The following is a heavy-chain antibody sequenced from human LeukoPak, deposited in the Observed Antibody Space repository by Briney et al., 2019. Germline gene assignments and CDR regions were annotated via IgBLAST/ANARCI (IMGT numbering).Heavy chain of an antibody. V-gene: IGHV1-2*02. D-gene: IGHD5-24*01. CDR2: INPNSGGT. J-gene: IGHJ1*01. Sequence: GASVKVSCKASGYTFTGYYMHWVRQAPGQGLEWMGWINPNSGGTNYAQKFQGRVTMTRDTSISTAHMELSRLRSDDTAVYYCARVSGWYFQHWGQGTLVTVSS. CDR3: ARVSGWYFQH. CDR1: GYTFTGYY.